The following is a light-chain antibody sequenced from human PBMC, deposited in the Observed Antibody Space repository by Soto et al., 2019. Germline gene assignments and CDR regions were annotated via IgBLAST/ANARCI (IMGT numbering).Light chain of an antibody. CDR3: SSYTDSSNYV. V-gene: IGLV2-14*01. J-gene: IGLJ1*01. CDR1: SSDVGGYNY. Sequence: QSALTQPASVSGSPGQSITISCTGTSSDVGGYNYVSWYQQHPGKAPKLMIYEVSNRPSGVSNRFSGPKSGNTASLTISGLQAEDEADYYCSSYTDSSNYVFGTGTKLTVL. CDR2: EVS.